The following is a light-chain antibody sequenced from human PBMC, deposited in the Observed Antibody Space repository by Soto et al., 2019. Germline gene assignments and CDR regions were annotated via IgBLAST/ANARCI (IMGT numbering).Light chain of an antibody. CDR3: QVWDSSSDLHVV. CDR2: DDS. V-gene: IGLV3-21*02. CDR1: YIGSKS. J-gene: IGLJ2*01. Sequence: SYELTQPPSVSVAPGQTARITCGGNYIGSKSVHWYQQKPGQAPVLVVYDDSDRPSGIPERFSGSNSGNTATLTISRVEAGDEADYYCQVWDSSSDLHVVFGGWTKLTVL.